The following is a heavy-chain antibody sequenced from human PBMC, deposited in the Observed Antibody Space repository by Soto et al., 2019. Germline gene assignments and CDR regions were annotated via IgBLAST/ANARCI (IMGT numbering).Heavy chain of an antibody. V-gene: IGHV3-48*01. J-gene: IGHJ4*02. CDR3: ATSKGTTPRY. D-gene: IGHD1-1*01. CDR2: ISSSSSTI. CDR1: GFTFSSYS. Sequence: GGSLRLSCAASGFTFSSYSMNWVRQAPGKGLEWVSYISSSSSTIYYADSVKGRFTISRDNAKNSLYLQMNSLRAEDTAVYYCATSKGTTPRYWGQGTLVTVSS.